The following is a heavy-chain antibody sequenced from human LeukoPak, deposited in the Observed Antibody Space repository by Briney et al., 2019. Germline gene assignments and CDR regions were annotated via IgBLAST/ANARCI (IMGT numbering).Heavy chain of an antibody. CDR1: GFTFSTYW. V-gene: IGHV3-7*01. CDR3: ARATTIAPETLDS. J-gene: IGHJ4*02. CDR2: ISQDGSQK. D-gene: IGHD4-11*01. Sequence: GGSLRLSCAASGFTFSTYWMTRVRQAPGKGLEWVAHISQDGSQKSYVDSVRGRFTISRDNAKNSLYLQTNSLRVEDTAVYYCARATTIAPETLDSWGQGTLVTVSS.